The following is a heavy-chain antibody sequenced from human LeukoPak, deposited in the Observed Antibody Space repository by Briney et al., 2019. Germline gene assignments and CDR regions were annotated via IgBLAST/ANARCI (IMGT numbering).Heavy chain of an antibody. CDR1: GFTFSSYG. CDR3: ARADMVRGGYYYYMDV. Sequence: GGSLRLSCAASGFTFSSYGMHWVRQAPGKGLEWVAVISYDGSNKYYADSVKGRFTISRDNAKNSLYLQMNSLRAEDTAVYYCARADMVRGGYYYYMDVWGKGTTVTVSS. CDR2: ISYDGSNK. D-gene: IGHD3-10*01. J-gene: IGHJ6*03. V-gene: IGHV3-33*05.